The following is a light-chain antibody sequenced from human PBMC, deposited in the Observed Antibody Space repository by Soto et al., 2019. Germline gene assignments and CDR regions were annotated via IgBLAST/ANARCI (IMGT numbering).Light chain of an antibody. Sequence: QSVLTQPGSVSASPGQSITISCTGSSSDVGTYHYVSWYQHHPGKPPKLLIHEVTHRPPGVAARFSGSKSGNTASLTISGLQAEDEDVYSCSSYRKSNTLGIGTG. CDR3: SSYRKSNTLG. CDR2: EVT. CDR1: SSDVGTYHY. V-gene: IGLV2-14*01. J-gene: IGLJ1*01.